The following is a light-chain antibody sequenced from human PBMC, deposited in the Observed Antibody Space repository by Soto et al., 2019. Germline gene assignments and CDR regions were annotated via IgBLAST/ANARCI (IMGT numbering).Light chain of an antibody. J-gene: IGKJ1*01. V-gene: IGKV3D-15*01. Sequence: EIVMTQSPATLSVSPGERATLSCRASQSVSSNFLAWYQEKPGQAPRLLIYGASSRATGIPDRFSGSGSGTDFTLTISSLQPEDVATYYCQKYDGAPKTFGQGTKVDIK. CDR2: GAS. CDR1: QSVSSN. CDR3: QKYDGAPKT.